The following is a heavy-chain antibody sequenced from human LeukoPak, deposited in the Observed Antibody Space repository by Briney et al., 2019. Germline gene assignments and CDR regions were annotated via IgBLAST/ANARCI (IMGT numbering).Heavy chain of an antibody. Sequence: GGSLRLSCAASGFTFSSYSMNWDRQAPGKGLEWVSYISSSSSTIYYADSVKGRFTISRDNAKNSLYLQMNSLRAEDTAVYYCARDRGSGWAAYYFDYWGQGTLVTVSS. D-gene: IGHD6-19*01. CDR2: ISSSSSTI. CDR3: ARDRGSGWAAYYFDY. CDR1: GFTFSSYS. J-gene: IGHJ4*02. V-gene: IGHV3-48*01.